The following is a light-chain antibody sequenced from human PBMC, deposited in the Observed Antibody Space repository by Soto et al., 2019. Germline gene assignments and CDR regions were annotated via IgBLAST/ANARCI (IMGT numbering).Light chain of an antibody. CDR1: QSVASN. CDR3: HQYYSWRQYT. CDR2: GAS. J-gene: IGKJ2*01. Sequence: EIVMTQSPATLSVSPGERATLSCRASQSVASNLAWYQQKPGQAPRLLIYGASTRATGIPARFSGSGSGTEFTLTISSLQSEDFAVYYCHQYYSWRQYTFGQGTKLEIK. V-gene: IGKV3-15*01.